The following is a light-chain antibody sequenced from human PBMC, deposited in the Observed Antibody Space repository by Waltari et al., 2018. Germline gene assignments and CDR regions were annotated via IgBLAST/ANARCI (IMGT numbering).Light chain of an antibody. V-gene: IGKV1-9*01. J-gene: IGKJ1*01. Sequence: IQLTQSPSSLSASVGDRLALTCRASQGINTFLAWYPQKPGKAPKLLLYAASTSQIGVPSRFSGSGSGTDFTLTSSSLQTEDSVTYYCQQHHRYPRTFGRGTKVEIK. CDR3: QQHHRYPRT. CDR2: AAS. CDR1: QGINTF.